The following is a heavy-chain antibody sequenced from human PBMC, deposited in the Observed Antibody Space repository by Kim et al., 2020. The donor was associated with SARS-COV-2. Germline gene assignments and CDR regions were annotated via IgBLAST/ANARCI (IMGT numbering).Heavy chain of an antibody. CDR2: IYYSGST. CDR1: GGSISSGGYY. CDR3: ARDPLKNPLPLGYYYYYGMEH. J-gene: IGHJ6*02. Sequence: SETLSLTCTVSGGSISSGGYYWSWIRQHPGKGLEWIGYIYYSGSTYYNPSLKSRVTISVDTSKNQFSLKLSSVTAADTAVYYCARDPLKNPLPLGYYYYYGMEHWGQGTTVTVS. V-gene: IGHV4-31*03.